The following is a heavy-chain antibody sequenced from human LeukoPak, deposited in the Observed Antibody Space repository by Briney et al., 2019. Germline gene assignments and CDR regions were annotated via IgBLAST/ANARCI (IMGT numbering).Heavy chain of an antibody. CDR2: IWCDGSNK. V-gene: IGHV3-33*01. J-gene: IGHJ4*02. D-gene: IGHD6-19*01. CDR3: ARELEIAVAGTLGY. Sequence: GGSLRLSCAASGFTFSSYAMHWVRQAPGKGLEWVAVIWCDGSNKYYADSVKGRFTISRDHSKNTLYLQMKSLRAEDTAVYYCARELEIAVAGTLGYWGQGTLVTVSS. CDR1: GFTFSSYA.